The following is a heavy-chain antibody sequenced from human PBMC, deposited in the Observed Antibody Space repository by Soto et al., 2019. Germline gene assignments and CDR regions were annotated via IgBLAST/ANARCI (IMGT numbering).Heavy chain of an antibody. CDR3: ARAGESIEAAANWFEP. CDR1: GGTFSSYA. D-gene: IGHD6-6*01. V-gene: IGHV1-69*13. J-gene: IGHJ5*02. Sequence: SVKVSCKASGGTFSSYAISWVRQAPGQGLEWMGGIIPIFGTANYAQKFQGRVTITADESTSTAYMELSSLRSEDTAVYYCARAGESIEAAANWFEPWGQGTLVTVSS. CDR2: IIPIFGTA.